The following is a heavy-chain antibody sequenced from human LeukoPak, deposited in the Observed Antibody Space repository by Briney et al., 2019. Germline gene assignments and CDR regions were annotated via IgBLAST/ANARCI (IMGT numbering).Heavy chain of an antibody. CDR1: GYTFTNYA. CDR2: INTNTGNP. CDR3: VRDKEGRARWFDP. J-gene: IGHJ5*02. V-gene: IGHV7-4-1*02. Sequence: ASVKVSYKASGYTFTNYAMNWVRQAPGQGLEWMGWINTNTGNPTYAQGFTGRFVFSLDTSVSTAYLQISSLKAEDTAVYYCVRDKEGRARWFDPWGQGTLVTVSS.